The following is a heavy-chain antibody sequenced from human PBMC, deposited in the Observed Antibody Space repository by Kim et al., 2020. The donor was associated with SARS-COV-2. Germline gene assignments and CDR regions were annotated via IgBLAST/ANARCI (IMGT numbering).Heavy chain of an antibody. Sequence: GGSLRLSCAASGFIFSDHYMEWVRQPPGKGLEWVGRSGNRANSYTTEYAASVKGRFTISRDGSKNSLYLQMNSLKSEDTAVYYCASRIAVTGTDAFDVWGQGTMVTVSS. CDR2: SGNRANSYTT. D-gene: IGHD6-19*01. V-gene: IGHV3-72*01. CDR3: ASRIAVTGTDAFDV. CDR1: GFIFSDHY. J-gene: IGHJ3*01.